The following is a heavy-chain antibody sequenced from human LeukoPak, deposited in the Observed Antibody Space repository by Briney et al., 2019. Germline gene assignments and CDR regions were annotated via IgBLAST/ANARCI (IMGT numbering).Heavy chain of an antibody. CDR2: ISDDGIDN. CDR1: GFTFNTYT. J-gene: IGHJ6*03. Sequence: PGGSLRLSCAASGFTFNTYTMHWVRQTPGKGLEWMAVISDDGIDNYYAESVKGRFTISRDNTKNSLYLQMNSLRAEDTAVYYCTRATHGNKGYHCYMDVWGKGTTVTVSS. CDR3: TRATHGNKGYHCYMDV. D-gene: IGHD1/OR15-1a*01. V-gene: IGHV3-30*04.